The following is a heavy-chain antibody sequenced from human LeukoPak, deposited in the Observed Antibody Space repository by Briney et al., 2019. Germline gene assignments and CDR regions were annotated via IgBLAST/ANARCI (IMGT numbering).Heavy chain of an antibody. CDR1: GFTFSSYS. CDR3: AKDGYSSSRIPDY. J-gene: IGHJ4*02. Sequence: GGSLRLSCAGSGFTFSSYSMNWVRQAPGKGLEWVSSISRSSSYIYYADSVKSRFTISRDNSKNTLYLQMNSLRAEDTAVYYCAKDGYSSSRIPDYWGQGTLVTVSS. D-gene: IGHD6-13*01. V-gene: IGHV3-21*01. CDR2: ISRSSSYI.